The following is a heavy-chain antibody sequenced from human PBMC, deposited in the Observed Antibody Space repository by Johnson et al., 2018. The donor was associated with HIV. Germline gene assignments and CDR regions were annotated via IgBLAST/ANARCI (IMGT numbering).Heavy chain of an antibody. V-gene: IGHV3-9*01. CDR1: GFTFSSYG. CDR3: ARLPSGYSRDAFDI. J-gene: IGHJ3*02. D-gene: IGHD5-18*01. Sequence: QLVESGGGVVQPGRSLRLSCAASGFTFSSYGMHWVRQAPGKGLEWVSGISWNSGSIGYADSVKGRFTISRDNAKNTLYLQMNSLRAEDTAVYYCARLPSGYSRDAFDIWGEGTMVTVS. CDR2: ISWNSGSI.